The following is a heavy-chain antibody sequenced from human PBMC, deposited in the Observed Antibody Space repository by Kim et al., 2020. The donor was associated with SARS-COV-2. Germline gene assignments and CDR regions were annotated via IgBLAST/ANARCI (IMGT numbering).Heavy chain of an antibody. V-gene: IGHV1-46*01. Sequence: PSGGSTGYAHNFQGRVTMTRDTATSTVYMELSSLTSEDTAVYYCAREGGDWGQGTLVTVSS. CDR2: PSGGST. J-gene: IGHJ4*02. CDR3: AREGGD. D-gene: IGHD1-26*01.